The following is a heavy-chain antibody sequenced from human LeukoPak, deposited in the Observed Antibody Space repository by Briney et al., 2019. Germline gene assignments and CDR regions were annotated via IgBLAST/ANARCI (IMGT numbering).Heavy chain of an antibody. CDR3: ARKRITMIVVVSTTGRYFDL. V-gene: IGHV4-59*12. CDR2: IYYSGSGST. J-gene: IGHJ2*01. D-gene: IGHD3-22*01. CDR1: GGSISSYY. Sequence: SETLSLTCTVSGGSISSYYWSWIRQPPGKGLEWIGYIYYSGSGSTNYSPSLKSRVTISVDTSKNQFSLELSSVTAADTAVYYCARKRITMIVVVSTTGRYFDLWGRGTLVTVSS.